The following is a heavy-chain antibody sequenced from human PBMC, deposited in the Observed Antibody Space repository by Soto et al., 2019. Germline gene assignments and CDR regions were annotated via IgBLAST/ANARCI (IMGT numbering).Heavy chain of an antibody. D-gene: IGHD3-22*01. CDR2: ITNRGST. Sequence: SETLSLTCTVSGGSVSSDYWSWIRQPPGKGLDWIGYITNRGSTNYNPSLESRVTISVDPSKNQFSLNLSSVTAADTAIYYCARAKTTMIIPENFWGQGTLVTVSS. CDR3: ARAKTTMIIPENF. J-gene: IGHJ4*02. V-gene: IGHV4-59*02. CDR1: GGSVSSDY.